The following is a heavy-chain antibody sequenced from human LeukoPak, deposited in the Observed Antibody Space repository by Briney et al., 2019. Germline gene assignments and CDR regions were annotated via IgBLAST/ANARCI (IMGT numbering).Heavy chain of an antibody. CDR2: IYTSGST. CDR3: AGTPRDSSGYYYYYYGMDV. J-gene: IGHJ6*02. Sequence: PSETLSLTCTVSGGSISSYYWSWIRQPAGKGLEWIGRIYTSGSTNYNPSLKSRVTMSVDTSKNQFSLKLSSVTAADTAVYYCAGTPRDSSGYYYYYYGMDVWGQGTTVIVSS. V-gene: IGHV4-4*07. D-gene: IGHD3-22*01. CDR1: GGSISSYY.